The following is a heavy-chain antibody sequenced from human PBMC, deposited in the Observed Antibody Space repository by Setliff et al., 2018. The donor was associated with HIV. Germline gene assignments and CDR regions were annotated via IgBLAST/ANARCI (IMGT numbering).Heavy chain of an antibody. CDR1: GGSFSAYY. V-gene: IGHV4-30-4*08. J-gene: IGHJ4*02. Sequence: SETLSLTCAVYGGSFSAYYWSWIRQPPGKGLEWIGYIYYSGSTYYNPSLKSRVTISVDTSKNQFSLKLSSVTAADTAVYYCARAPPYKWEPSQDYWGQGTLVTVSS. CDR2: IYYSGST. D-gene: IGHD1-26*01. CDR3: ARAPPYKWEPSQDY.